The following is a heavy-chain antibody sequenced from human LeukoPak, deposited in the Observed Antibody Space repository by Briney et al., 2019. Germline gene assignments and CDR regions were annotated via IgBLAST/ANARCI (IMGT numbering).Heavy chain of an antibody. CDR1: GGSISSYY. Sequence: PSETLSLTCTVSGGSISSYYWSWIRQPPGKGQEWIGYIYYSGSTNYNPSLKSRVTISVDTSKNQFSLKLSSVTAADTAVYYCARARYCGGDCYNFDYWGQGTLVTVSS. CDR2: IYYSGST. D-gene: IGHD2-21*02. J-gene: IGHJ4*02. V-gene: IGHV4-59*01. CDR3: ARARYCGGDCYNFDY.